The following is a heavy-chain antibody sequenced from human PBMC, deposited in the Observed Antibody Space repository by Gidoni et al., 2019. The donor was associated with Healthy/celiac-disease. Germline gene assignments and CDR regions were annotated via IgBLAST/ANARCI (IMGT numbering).Heavy chain of an antibody. CDR3: AIDRGYYDSSGYYYPYYYGMDV. CDR2: ISSSGSTI. V-gene: IGHV3-48*03. Sequence: EVQLVESGGGLVQPGGSLRLSCAASGFTFRSYEWNWVRQAPGKGLEWVSYISSSGSTIYYADSVKGRFTISRDNAKNSLYLQMNSLGAEDTAVYYCAIDRGYYDSSGYYYPYYYGMDVWGQGTTVTVSS. J-gene: IGHJ6*02. D-gene: IGHD3-22*01. CDR1: GFTFRSYE.